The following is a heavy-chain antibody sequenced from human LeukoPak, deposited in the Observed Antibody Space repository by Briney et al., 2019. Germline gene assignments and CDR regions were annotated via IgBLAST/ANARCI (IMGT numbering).Heavy chain of an antibody. D-gene: IGHD5-18*01. CDR3: ARGVRGYSYGSLTNWFDP. V-gene: IGHV6-1*01. CDR2: TYYRSKWYN. CDR1: GDSVSSNSAA. J-gene: IGHJ5*02. Sequence: SQTLSLTCAISGDSVSSNSAAWNWIRQSPSRGLEWLGRTYYRSKWYNDYAVSVKSRITINPDTSKNQFSLQLNSVTPEDTAVYYCARGVRGYSYGSLTNWFDPWGQGTLVTVSS.